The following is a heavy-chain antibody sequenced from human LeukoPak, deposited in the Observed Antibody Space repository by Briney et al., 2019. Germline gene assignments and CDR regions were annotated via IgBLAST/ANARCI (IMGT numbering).Heavy chain of an antibody. V-gene: IGHV4-39*07. CDR2: IYYSGST. D-gene: IGHD6-6*01. CDR1: GGSISSSSYY. Sequence: SETLSLTCTVSGGSISSSSYYWGWIRQPPGKGLEWIGSIYYSGSTYYNPSLKSRVTISVDTSKNQFSLKLSSVTAADTAVYYCAIAARPPYYYYYYMDVWGKGTTVTVSS. J-gene: IGHJ6*03. CDR3: AIAARPPYYYYYYMDV.